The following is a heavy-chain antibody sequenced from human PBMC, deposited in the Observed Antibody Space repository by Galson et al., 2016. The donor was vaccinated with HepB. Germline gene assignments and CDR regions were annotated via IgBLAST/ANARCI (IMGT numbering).Heavy chain of an antibody. D-gene: IGHD3-10*01. J-gene: IGHJ6*02. CDR1: GYTFFNYY. CDR2: IIPIFGTA. CDR3: ARDGRVRGVLDYYYGMDV. Sequence: SVKVSCKASGYTFFNYYIHWVRQAPGQGLEWMGGIIPIFGTAEYAQKFQGRVTITADKSTSTAYMELSSLRSEDTAVYYCARDGRVRGVLDYYYGMDVWGQGTTVTVTS. V-gene: IGHV1-69*06.